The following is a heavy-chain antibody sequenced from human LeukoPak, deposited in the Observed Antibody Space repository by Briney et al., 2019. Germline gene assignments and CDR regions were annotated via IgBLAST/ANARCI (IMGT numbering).Heavy chain of an antibody. J-gene: IGHJ6*02. CDR2: IKQDGSEK. V-gene: IGHV3-7*01. Sequence: GGSLRLSCAASGFTFSSYAMHWVRQAPGKGLEWVANIKQDGSEKYYVDSVKGRFTISRDNAKNSLYLQMNSLRAEDTAVYYCAREMRVAGNYYYYYGMDVWGQGTTVTVSS. CDR3: AREMRVAGNYYYYYGMDV. CDR1: GFTFSSYA. D-gene: IGHD6-19*01.